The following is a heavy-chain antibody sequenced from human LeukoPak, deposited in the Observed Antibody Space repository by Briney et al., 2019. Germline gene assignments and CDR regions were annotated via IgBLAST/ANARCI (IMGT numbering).Heavy chain of an antibody. J-gene: IGHJ6*02. CDR3: ARHTGGYYYYGMDV. Sequence: SETLSLTCTVSGGSINSFYWSWIRRPPGEGLEWIGYIYSSGSTDYNPSLKSRVTMSVDTSKNQFSLRLGSMTAADTAVYYCARHTGGYYYYGMDVWGQGTTVTVSS. V-gene: IGHV4-59*08. CDR2: IYSSGST. D-gene: IGHD2-8*02. CDR1: GGSINSFY.